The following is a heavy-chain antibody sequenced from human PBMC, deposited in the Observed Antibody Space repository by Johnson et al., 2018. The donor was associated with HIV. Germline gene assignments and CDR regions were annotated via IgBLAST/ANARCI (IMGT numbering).Heavy chain of an antibody. CDR1: GFGFSRYV. CDR3: ARDHNHAFDI. Sequence: QMQLVESGGGLVQPGRSLRPSCAASGFGFSRYVMHWVRQAPGKGLEWVAVLSHDGSNNYYADSRKGRFTISRDNSKNTRYLEMNSLRAEDTDVYYCARDHNHAFDIWGQGTMVTVAS. CDR2: LSHDGSNN. V-gene: IGHV3-30*03. J-gene: IGHJ3*02. D-gene: IGHD5-24*01.